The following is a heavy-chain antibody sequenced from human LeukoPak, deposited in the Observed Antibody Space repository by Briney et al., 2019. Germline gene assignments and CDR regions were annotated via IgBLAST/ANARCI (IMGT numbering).Heavy chain of an antibody. CDR2: IKQDGSEK. J-gene: IGHJ4*02. Sequence: GGSLRLSCVASGFTFSSSWMSWVRQAPGKGLEWVANIKQDGSEKSYVESVRGRFTISRDNAKNSLYLQLNSLRAEDTALYYCARDNPPDYRGQGTLVTVSS. CDR1: GFTFSSSW. CDR3: ARDNPPDY. V-gene: IGHV3-7*03.